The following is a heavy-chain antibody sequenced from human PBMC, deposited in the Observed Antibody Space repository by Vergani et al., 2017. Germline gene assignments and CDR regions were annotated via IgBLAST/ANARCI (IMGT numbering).Heavy chain of an antibody. CDR2: IWYDGSNK. CDR1: GFTFSSYG. Sequence: QVQLVESGGGVFQPGRSLRLSCAASGFTFSSYGMHWVRQAPGKGLEWVAVIWYDGSNKYYAASVKGRFTISRDNSKNTLYLQMNSLRAEDTAVYYCARVSRPYYDFWSGDYVTDYYYMAVWGKGTTVTVSS. CDR3: ARVSRPYYDFWSGDYVTDYYYMAV. D-gene: IGHD3-3*01. J-gene: IGHJ6*03. V-gene: IGHV3-33*01.